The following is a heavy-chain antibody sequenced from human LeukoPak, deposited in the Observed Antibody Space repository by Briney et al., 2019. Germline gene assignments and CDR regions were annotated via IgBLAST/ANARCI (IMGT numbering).Heavy chain of an antibody. Sequence: GGSLRLXCTASGFTFSAYWMSWVRQAPGKGLEWVSSISSSSSYIYYADSVKGRFTISRDNAKNSLYLQMNSLRAEDTAVYYCARDPRGGYWGQGTLVTVSS. J-gene: IGHJ4*02. D-gene: IGHD3-16*01. CDR1: GFTFSAYW. CDR3: ARDPRGGY. V-gene: IGHV3-21*01. CDR2: ISSSSSYI.